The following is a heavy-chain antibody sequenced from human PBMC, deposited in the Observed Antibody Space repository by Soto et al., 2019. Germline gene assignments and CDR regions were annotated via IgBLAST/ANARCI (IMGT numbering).Heavy chain of an antibody. Sequence: QVQLVHSGAEVKKPGSSVKVSCKASGGTFSSYTISWVRQAPGQGLAWMGRIIPILGIANYAQKFQGRVTITADKSTSTAYMELSSLRSEDTAVYCCARDPSNDYYGAGRVDYWGQGTLVTVSS. V-gene: IGHV1-69*04. J-gene: IGHJ4*02. CDR2: IIPILGIA. CDR1: GGTFSSYT. CDR3: ARDPSNDYYGAGRVDY. D-gene: IGHD3-10*01.